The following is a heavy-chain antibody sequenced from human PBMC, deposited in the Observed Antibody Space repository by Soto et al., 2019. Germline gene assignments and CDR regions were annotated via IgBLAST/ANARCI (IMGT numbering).Heavy chain of an antibody. Sequence: QVQLQESGPGLVKPSETLSLTCTVSGDSISRYYWSWIRLSPGKGLEWLGYIHYSGETNYNPSVKSRVTMSVDRTKNQFSLKLSSVTAADTAVYYCARDQGGEFLKGSGMDVWGQGTTVTVSS. CDR3: ARDQGGEFLKGSGMDV. V-gene: IGHV4-59*01. J-gene: IGHJ6*02. D-gene: IGHD3-10*01. CDR1: GDSISRYY. CDR2: IHYSGET.